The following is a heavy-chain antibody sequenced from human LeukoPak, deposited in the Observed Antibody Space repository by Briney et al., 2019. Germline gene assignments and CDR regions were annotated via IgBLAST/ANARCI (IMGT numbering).Heavy chain of an antibody. J-gene: IGHJ4*02. CDR3: ARGDYHSKFDY. CDR2: ISGFGDT. CDR1: GFTFSSYD. V-gene: IGHV3-53*01. Sequence: GGSLRLSCAASGFTFSSYDMTWVRQAPGKGLEWVSVISGFGDTYYSDSVKGRFTISRDNSKNTLYLQMNSLRAEDTAVYYCARGDYHSKFDYWGQGTLVTVSS. D-gene: IGHD4-17*01.